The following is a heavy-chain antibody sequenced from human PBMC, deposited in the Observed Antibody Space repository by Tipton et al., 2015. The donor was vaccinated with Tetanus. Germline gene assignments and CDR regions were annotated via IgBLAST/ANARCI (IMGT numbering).Heavy chain of an antibody. CDR3: ARVVPYYYDTSGRHGEYFQE. J-gene: IGHJ1*01. V-gene: IGHV4-31*01. CDR1: GEALVRGGYY. D-gene: IGHD3-22*01. CDR2: ISHTGAA. Sequence: GEALVRGGYYWTWIRHLPGKGLEWIGYISHTGAAHYNPSLKSPVTISVDTFKNQFSLTVSSVTAADTAVYYCARVVPYYYDTSGRHGEYFQEWGPGTQVIVSA.